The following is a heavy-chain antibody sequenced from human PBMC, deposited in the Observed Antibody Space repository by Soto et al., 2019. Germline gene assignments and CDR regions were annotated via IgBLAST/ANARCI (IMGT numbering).Heavy chain of an antibody. J-gene: IGHJ6*03. CDR3: ARVRYPGYYYYYMDV. D-gene: IGHD1-26*01. CDR2: IKQDGSEK. Sequence: EVQLVESGGGLVQPGGSPRLSCAASGFTFSSYWMSWVRQAPGKGLEWVANIKQDGSEKYYVDSVKGRFTISRDNAKNSLYLQMNSLRAEDTAVYYCARVRYPGYYYYYMDVWGKGTTVTVSS. CDR1: GFTFSSYW. V-gene: IGHV3-7*01.